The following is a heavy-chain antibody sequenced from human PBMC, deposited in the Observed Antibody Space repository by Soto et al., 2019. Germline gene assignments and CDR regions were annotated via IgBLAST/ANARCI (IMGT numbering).Heavy chain of an antibody. V-gene: IGHV4-61*08. CDR1: GGSISSGDYY. D-gene: IGHD2-2*01. Sequence: SETLSLTCTVSGGSISSGDYYWIWIRQPPGKGLEWIGYIYYSGSTNYNPSLKSRVTISVDTSKNQFSLKLSSVTAADTAVYYCARWGYCSSTSCYDYWGQGTLVTVSS. CDR2: IYYSGST. J-gene: IGHJ4*02. CDR3: ARWGYCSSTSCYDY.